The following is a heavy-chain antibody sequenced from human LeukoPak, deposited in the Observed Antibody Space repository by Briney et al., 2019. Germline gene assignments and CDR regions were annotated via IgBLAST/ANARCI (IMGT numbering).Heavy chain of an antibody. CDR2: LSSSSSYI. J-gene: IGHJ4*02. D-gene: IGHD6-13*01. V-gene: IGHV3-21*01. CDR3: ARTIAAAGTAGY. CDR1: RLPSSCSS. Sequence: GGSLRSSRVPPRLPSSCSSINWDRDVQGKGLELGSSLSSSSSYIYSADSVKGRFTISRDNAKNSLYLQMNSLRAEDTAVYYCARTIAAAGTAGYWGQGTLVTVSS.